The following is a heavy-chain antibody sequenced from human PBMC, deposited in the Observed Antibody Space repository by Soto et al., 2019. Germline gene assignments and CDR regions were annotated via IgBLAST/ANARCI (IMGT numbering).Heavy chain of an antibody. J-gene: IGHJ5*02. V-gene: IGHV4-30-2*01. D-gene: IGHD2-2*01. CDR1: GDTISTGGYT. CDR2: INHSGST. Sequence: SETLSLTCVVSGDTISTGGYTWAWIRQPPGKGLEWIGEINHSGSTNYNPSLKSRVTISVDTSKNQFSLKLSSVTAADTAVYYCARVPDRWGQGTLVTVSS. CDR3: ARVPDR.